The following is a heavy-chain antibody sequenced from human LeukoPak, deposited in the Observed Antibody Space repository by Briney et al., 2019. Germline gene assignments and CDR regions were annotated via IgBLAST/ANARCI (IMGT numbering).Heavy chain of an antibody. Sequence: ASVKVSCKASGYTFTSYAMHWVRQAPGQRLEWMGWINAGNGNTKYSQKFQGRVTITRDTSASTAYMELSSLRSEDTAVYYCARAFLLDTAMGQGYWGQGTLVTVSS. CDR3: ARAFLLDTAMGQGY. V-gene: IGHV1-3*01. CDR2: INAGNGNT. CDR1: GYTFTSYA. J-gene: IGHJ4*02. D-gene: IGHD5-18*01.